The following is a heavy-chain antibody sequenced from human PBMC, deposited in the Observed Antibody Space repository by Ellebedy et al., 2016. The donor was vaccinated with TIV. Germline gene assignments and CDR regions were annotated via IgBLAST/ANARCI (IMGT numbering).Heavy chain of an antibody. V-gene: IGHV3-48*01. CDR2: ISSSSFSI. CDR3: ARDINYYGSGPVDY. J-gene: IGHJ4*02. D-gene: IGHD3-10*01. Sequence: GESLKISCAASGFSFSTYSMNWVRQAPGKGLEWVSYISSSSFSIYYADSVKGRFTISRDNSKNTLYLQMNSLRPEDTAVYYCARDINYYGSGPVDYWGQGTLVTVSS. CDR1: GFSFSTYS.